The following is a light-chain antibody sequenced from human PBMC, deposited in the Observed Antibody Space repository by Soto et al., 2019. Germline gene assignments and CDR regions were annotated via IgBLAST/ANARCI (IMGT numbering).Light chain of an antibody. J-gene: IGKJ4*01. CDR2: DAS. V-gene: IGKV1-5*01. Sequence: DIQMTQSPSTLSASVGDRVTITCRASQSISSWLAWYQQKPGKAPKLLIYDASSLESGGPSRFSGSGSGTEITLTISSPQPGDFASYYCQQYNSYSPVLTFGGGTKVEIK. CDR1: QSISSW. CDR3: QQYNSYSPVLT.